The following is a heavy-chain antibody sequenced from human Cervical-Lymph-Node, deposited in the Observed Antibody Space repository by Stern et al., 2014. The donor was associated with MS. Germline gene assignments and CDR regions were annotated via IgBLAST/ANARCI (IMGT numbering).Heavy chain of an antibody. D-gene: IGHD1-26*01. V-gene: IGHV5-51*03. Sequence: VQLMQSGGEATKPGESLKISCKASGYTFTSHWIGWVRQMPGKGLEWMGLIYAGDSDIRYSPSFYGQVTISVDKSISVAYLQWSSLQASDTAMYYCARLPRIVGARGHFDYWGQGTLVTVSS. CDR3: ARLPRIVGARGHFDY. CDR1: GYTFTSHW. CDR2: IYAGDSDI. J-gene: IGHJ4*02.